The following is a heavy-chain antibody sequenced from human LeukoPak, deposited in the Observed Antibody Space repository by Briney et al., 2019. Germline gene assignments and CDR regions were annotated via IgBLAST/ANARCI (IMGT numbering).Heavy chain of an antibody. CDR2: IYTSGST. CDR3: ARGGSYYMDYFDY. CDR1: GGSISSGSYY. Sequence: SETLSLTCTVSGGSISSGSYYWSWIRQPAGKGLEWIGPIYTSGSTNYNPPLKSRVTISVDTSKNQFSLKLSSVTAADTAVYYCARGGSYYMDYFDYWGQGTLVTVSS. D-gene: IGHD1-26*01. V-gene: IGHV4-61*02. J-gene: IGHJ4*02.